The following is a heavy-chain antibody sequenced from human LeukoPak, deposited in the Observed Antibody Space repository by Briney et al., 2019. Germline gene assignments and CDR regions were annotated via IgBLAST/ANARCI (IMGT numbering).Heavy chain of an antibody. D-gene: IGHD4-17*01. CDR2: INPNSGGA. V-gene: IGHV1-2*02. Sequence: ASVKVSCKASGYTFTGHYIHWVRQAPGQGLEWMGWINPNSGGANYAQKFQGRVTMTRDTSISTAYMELSRLRSDGTAVYYCATGGGAYGDYAGDWGQGTLVTVSS. CDR3: ATGGGAYGDYAGD. CDR1: GYTFTGHY. J-gene: IGHJ4*02.